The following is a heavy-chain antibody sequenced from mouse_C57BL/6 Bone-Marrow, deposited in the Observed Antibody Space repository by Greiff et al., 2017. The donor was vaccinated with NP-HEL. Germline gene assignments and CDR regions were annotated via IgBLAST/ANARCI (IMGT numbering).Heavy chain of an antibody. D-gene: IGHD3-1*01. Sequence: VQLQQSGAELVRPGASVKLSCTASGFNIKDDYMHWVKQRPEQGLEWIGWIDPENGDTEYASKFQGKATITADTSSNTAYLQLSGLTSEDTAVYYDTAGGAGYSGGYYAMDYWGQGTSVTVSS. CDR3: TAGGAGYSGGYYAMDY. V-gene: IGHV14-4*01. J-gene: IGHJ4*01. CDR2: IDPENGDT. CDR1: GFNIKDDY.